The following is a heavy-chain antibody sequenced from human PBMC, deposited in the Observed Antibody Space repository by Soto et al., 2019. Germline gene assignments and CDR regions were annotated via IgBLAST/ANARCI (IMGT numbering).Heavy chain of an antibody. Sequence: QVQLVQSGAEVKKPGSSVKVSCKASGGTFSSYTISWVRQAPGQGLEWMGRIIPILGIANYAQKSQGRVTITADKSTSTAYMELSSLRSGDTAVYYCALGPFGDEYGWFDPWGQGTLVTVSS. J-gene: IGHJ5*02. D-gene: IGHD4-17*01. CDR1: GGTFSSYT. CDR3: ALGPFGDEYGWFDP. CDR2: IIPILGIA. V-gene: IGHV1-69*02.